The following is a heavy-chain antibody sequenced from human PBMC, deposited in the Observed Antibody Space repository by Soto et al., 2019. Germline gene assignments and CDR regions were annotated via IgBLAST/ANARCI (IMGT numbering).Heavy chain of an antibody. V-gene: IGHV1-69*01. CDR1: GDTLNNYA. Sequence: QVQLVQSGAEVKKPGSSVKVSCKASGDTLNNYAINWVRQAPGQGLEWMGGILPIFKTPTYAQKFQGRVTIAADESTSTAYMEVSSLRSDDTAVYFCATLASGGYFFQYWGQGTRVTVSS. CDR2: ILPIFKTP. CDR3: ATLASGGYFFQY. D-gene: IGHD5-12*01. J-gene: IGHJ4*02.